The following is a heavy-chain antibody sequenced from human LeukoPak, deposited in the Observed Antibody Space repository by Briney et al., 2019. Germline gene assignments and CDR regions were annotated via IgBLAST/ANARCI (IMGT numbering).Heavy chain of an antibody. CDR3: ARLFLAGAI. CDR1: GYSISSGYY. CDR2: ISSSSSYI. J-gene: IGHJ4*02. Sequence: PSETLSLTCGVSGYSISSGYYWGWIRQPPGKGLEWVSSISSSSSYIYYADSVKGQFTISRDNAKNSLYLQMNSLRAEDTAVYYCARLFLAGAIWGQGTLVTVSS. V-gene: IGHV3-21*01. D-gene: IGHD6-25*01.